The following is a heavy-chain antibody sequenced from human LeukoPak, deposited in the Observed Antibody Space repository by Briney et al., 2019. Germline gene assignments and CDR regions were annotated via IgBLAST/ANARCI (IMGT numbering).Heavy chain of an antibody. CDR2: ISTDGSTV. Sequence: GGSLRLSCTGSGLTLRNYEMSWVRQAPGEGLEWVSHISTDGSTVRLADSVEGRFTVSRDNAKNSLFLQMNSLRAEDTAVYFCARDASVPGDKIDIWGQGTMVTVSS. CDR3: ARDASVPGDKIDI. V-gene: IGHV3-48*03. CDR1: GLTLRNYE. D-gene: IGHD2-2*01. J-gene: IGHJ3*02.